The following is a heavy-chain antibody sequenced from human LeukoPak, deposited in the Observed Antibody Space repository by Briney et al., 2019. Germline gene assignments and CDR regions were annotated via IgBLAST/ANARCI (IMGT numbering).Heavy chain of an antibody. CDR3: ASNKYSSGWYEDY. J-gene: IGHJ4*02. CDR2: ISSSGSTI. Sequence: PGGSLRLSCAASGFTFSDYYMSWIRRAPGKGLEWVSYISSSGSTIYYADSVKGRFTISRDNAKNSLYLQMNSLRAEDTAVYYCASNKYSSGWYEDYWGQGTLVTVSS. D-gene: IGHD6-19*01. V-gene: IGHV3-11*01. CDR1: GFTFSDYY.